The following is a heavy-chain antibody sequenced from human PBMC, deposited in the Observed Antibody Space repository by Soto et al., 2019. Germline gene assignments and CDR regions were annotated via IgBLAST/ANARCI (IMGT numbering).Heavy chain of an antibody. D-gene: IGHD1-7*01. V-gene: IGHV3-33*01. CDR1: GFTFSSYG. Sequence: QVQLVESGGGVVQPGRSLRLSCAASGFTFSSYGMHWVRQAPGKGLEWVAVIWYDGSNKYYADSVKGRFTISRDNSMNTLYLQMTSLRAEDKAVYYCSREYRGLEVLPDYYYYGMDVWGQGTTVTV. J-gene: IGHJ6*02. CDR2: IWYDGSNK. CDR3: SREYRGLEVLPDYYYYGMDV.